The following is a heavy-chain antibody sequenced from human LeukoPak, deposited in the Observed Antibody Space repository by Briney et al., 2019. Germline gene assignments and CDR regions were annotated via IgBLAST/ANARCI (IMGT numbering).Heavy chain of an antibody. CDR1: GYTFTSYY. CDR3: ARAIAATRTVNWFDP. J-gene: IGHJ5*02. Sequence: ASVKVSCKASGYTFTSYYMHWVRQAPGQGLEWMGIINPSGGSTSYAQKFQGRVTMTRDTSTSTVYMELSSLRSEDTAVYYCARAIAATRTVNWFDPWGQGTLVTVSS. V-gene: IGHV1-46*01. D-gene: IGHD6-13*01. CDR2: INPSGGST.